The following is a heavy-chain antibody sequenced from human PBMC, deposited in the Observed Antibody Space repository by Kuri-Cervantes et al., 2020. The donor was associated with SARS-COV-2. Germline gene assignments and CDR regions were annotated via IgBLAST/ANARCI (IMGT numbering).Heavy chain of an antibody. CDR3: ARGLVWYFDL. CDR1: GGSISSGSYY. J-gene: IGHJ2*01. V-gene: IGHV4-61*02. Sequence: SETLSLTCTVSGGSISSGSYYWSWIRQPAGKGLEWIGRIYTSGSTNYNPSLKSRVTISVDTSKNQFSLKLSSVTAADTAVYYCARGLVWYFDLWGRGTLVTVSS. CDR2: IYTSGST.